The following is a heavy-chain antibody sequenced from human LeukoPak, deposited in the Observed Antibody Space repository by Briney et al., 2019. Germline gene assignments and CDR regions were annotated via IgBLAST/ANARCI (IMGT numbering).Heavy chain of an antibody. J-gene: IGHJ4*02. Sequence: ASVKVSCKASGYTFTDYYMHWVRQAPGQGLEWMGWINPNSGTSYAQKFQGRVTMTRDTSISTAYMELTRPTSDDTAVYYWARNRWMDYWGQGTLVTVSS. D-gene: IGHD1-1*01. CDR3: ARNRWMDY. CDR2: INPNSGT. CDR1: GYTFTDYY. V-gene: IGHV1-2*02.